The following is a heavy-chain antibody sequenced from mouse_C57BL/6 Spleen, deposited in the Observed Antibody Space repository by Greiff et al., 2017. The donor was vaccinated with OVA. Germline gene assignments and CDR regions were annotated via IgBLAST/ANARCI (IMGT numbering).Heavy chain of an antibody. J-gene: IGHJ3*01. CDR3: ASSNTWFAY. D-gene: IGHD4-1*01. V-gene: IGHV3-6*01. CDR2: ISYDGSN. CDR1: GYSITSGYY. Sequence: EVKLVESGPGLVKPSQSLSLTCSVTGYSITSGYYWNWIRQFPGNKLEWMGYISYDGSNNYNPSLKNRISITRDTSKNQFFLKLKSVTTEDTATYYCASSNTWFAYWGQGTLVTVSA.